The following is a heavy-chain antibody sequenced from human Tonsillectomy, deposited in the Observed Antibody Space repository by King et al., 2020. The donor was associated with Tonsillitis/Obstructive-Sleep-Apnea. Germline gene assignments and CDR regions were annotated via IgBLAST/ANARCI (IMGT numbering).Heavy chain of an antibody. V-gene: IGHV3-30*03. CDR3: ARDSGAELEPYYFDY. Sequence: VQLVESGGGVVQPGRSLRLSCAASGFIFSNNGMHWVRQAPGKGLEWVAVITSDGDNKYYGDSVKGRFTISRDKSKNTLYLRMNSLRVEDTAVYYCARDSGAELEPYYFDYWGQGTLVTVSS. CDR1: GFIFSNNG. D-gene: IGHD1-26*01. CDR2: ITSDGDNK. J-gene: IGHJ4*02.